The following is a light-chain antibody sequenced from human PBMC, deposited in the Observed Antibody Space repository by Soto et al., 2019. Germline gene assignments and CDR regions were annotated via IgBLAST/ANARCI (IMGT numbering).Light chain of an antibody. J-gene: IGKJ2*01. V-gene: IGKV3-20*01. CDR1: QNIRSNH. CDR2: AAS. CDR3: QQYGGSPYT. Sequence: EIVLTQSPGTLSLSPGERATLSCRASQNIRSNHLAWYQQRPGQAPRLLIFAASGRSTAIPDRFSGSGSGSDFTLSISRLEPEDFAMYYCQQYGGSPYTFGQGTKLEIK.